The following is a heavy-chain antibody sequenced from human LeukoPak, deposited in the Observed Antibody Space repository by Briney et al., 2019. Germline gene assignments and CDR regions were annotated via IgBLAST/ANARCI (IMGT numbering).Heavy chain of an antibody. J-gene: IGHJ4*02. CDR1: GGSISSYY. CDR3: ARGCYSSRCFDY. Sequence: SETLSLTCTVSGGSISSYYWSWIRQPAGKGLEWIGRICTSGSTNYNPSLKSRVTMSVDTSKNQFSLKLSSVTAADTAVYYCARGCYSSRCFDYWGQGTLVTVSS. CDR2: ICTSGST. V-gene: IGHV4-4*07. D-gene: IGHD6-13*01.